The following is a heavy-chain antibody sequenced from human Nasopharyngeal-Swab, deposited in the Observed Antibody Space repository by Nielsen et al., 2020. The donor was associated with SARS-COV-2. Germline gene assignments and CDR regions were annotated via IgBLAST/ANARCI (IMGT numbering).Heavy chain of an antibody. Sequence: WVRQAPGQGLEWMGWMNPNSGNTGYAQKFQGRVTMTRNTSISTAYMELSSLRSEDTAVYYCAKEAGNWNHEHYYYYGMDVWGQGTTVTVSS. J-gene: IGHJ6*02. D-gene: IGHD1-14*01. CDR2: MNPNSGNT. V-gene: IGHV1-8*01. CDR3: AKEAGNWNHEHYYYYGMDV.